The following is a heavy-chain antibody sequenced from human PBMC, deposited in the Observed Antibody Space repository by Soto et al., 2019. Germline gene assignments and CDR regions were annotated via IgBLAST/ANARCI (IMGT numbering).Heavy chain of an antibody. CDR3: ARTQGGVATIRGVYYYYGMDV. Sequence: GGSLRLSCAVSGFTVSSYYMSWVRQAPEKGLEWVSIIYSGGSTYYADSVKGRFTISRDNSKNTLYFQMNSLRAEDTAVYYCARTQGGVATIRGVYYYYGMDVWGQGTTVTVSS. CDR2: IYSGGST. V-gene: IGHV3-66*01. J-gene: IGHJ6*02. D-gene: IGHD5-12*01. CDR1: GFTVSSYY.